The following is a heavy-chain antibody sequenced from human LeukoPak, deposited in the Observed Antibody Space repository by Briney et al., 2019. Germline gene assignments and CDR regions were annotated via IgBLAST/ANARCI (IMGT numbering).Heavy chain of an antibody. V-gene: IGHV1-2*02. J-gene: IGHJ4*02. CDR1: GYTFTGYY. Sequence: ASVKVSCKASGYTFTGYYMHWVRQAPGQGLEWMGWINPNSGGTNYAQKFQGRVTMTRDTSISTAYMELSRLRSDDTAVYYCARGEHSYGPLRFDYWGQGTLVTVSS. CDR2: INPNSGGT. CDR3: ARGEHSYGPLRFDY. D-gene: IGHD5-18*01.